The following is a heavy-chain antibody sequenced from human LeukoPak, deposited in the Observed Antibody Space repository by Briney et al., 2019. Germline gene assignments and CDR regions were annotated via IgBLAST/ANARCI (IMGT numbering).Heavy chain of an antibody. J-gene: IGHJ1*01. V-gene: IGHV4-39*07. D-gene: IGHD3-3*01. CDR2: INHSGST. Sequence: PSETLSLTCTVSGGSISSSSYYWGWIRQPPGKGLEWIGEINHSGSTNYNPSLKSRVTISVDTSKNQFSLKLSSVTAADAAVYYCARGGRRFFAATPEYFQHWGQGTLVTVSS. CDR3: ARGGRRFFAATPEYFQH. CDR1: GGSISSSSYY.